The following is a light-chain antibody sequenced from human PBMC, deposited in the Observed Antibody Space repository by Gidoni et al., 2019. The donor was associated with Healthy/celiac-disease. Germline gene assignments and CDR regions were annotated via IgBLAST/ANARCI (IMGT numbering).Light chain of an antibody. Sequence: DIQMTQSPSSLSASVGDRVTITCRASQGISNDLAWYQQKPGKVPKLLIYAASTLQSGVPSRFSGSGSGTDFTLTISSLQPEDVATYYCQKYNSALITFXQXTRLEIK. V-gene: IGKV1-27*01. CDR2: AAS. CDR3: QKYNSALIT. J-gene: IGKJ5*01. CDR1: QGISND.